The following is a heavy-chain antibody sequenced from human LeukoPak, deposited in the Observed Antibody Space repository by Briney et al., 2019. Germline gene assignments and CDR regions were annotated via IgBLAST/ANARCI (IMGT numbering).Heavy chain of an antibody. CDR2: INHSGTT. V-gene: IGHV4-34*01. CDR3: ARHRLLWFGGHFDY. CDR1: GLTFSSYA. Sequence: GSLRLSCAASGLTFSSYAMSWIRQPPGKGLEWIGEINHSGTTNYNPSLKSRVTVSVDTSNNQFSLKLTSVTATDTAVYYCARHRLLWFGGHFDYWGQGTLVTVSS. D-gene: IGHD3-10*01. J-gene: IGHJ4*02.